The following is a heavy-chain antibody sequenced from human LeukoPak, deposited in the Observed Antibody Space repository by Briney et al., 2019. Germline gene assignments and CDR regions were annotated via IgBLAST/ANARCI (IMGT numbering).Heavy chain of an antibody. V-gene: IGHV7-4-1*02. CDR3: TRGDGKFCYDGTCYWVY. D-gene: IGHD2-15*01. CDR2: INTHTGSP. Sequence: ASVKVSCKASGYPFTNYAVNWVRQTPGQGLEWLGWINTHTGSPTYAQGFTRRFVFSLDTSISTTYLQISSLKTEDTAVYYCTRGDGKFCYDGTCYWVYWGQGTLVTVSS. J-gene: IGHJ4*02. CDR1: GYPFTNYA.